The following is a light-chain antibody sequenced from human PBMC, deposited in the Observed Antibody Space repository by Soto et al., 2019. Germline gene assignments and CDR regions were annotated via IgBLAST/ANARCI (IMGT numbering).Light chain of an antibody. CDR1: QTVSSSY. V-gene: IGKV3D-20*02. J-gene: IGKJ1*01. CDR2: GAS. CDR3: QQRDIWPWT. Sequence: EIVLTHSPGTLSLSPGERATLSCRASQTVSSSYLAWYQQKPGQAPRLLIYGASTRATSFPARFSGSGSGTDLTLTISSLEPEDFAVYYCQQRDIWPWTFGQGTKVDIK.